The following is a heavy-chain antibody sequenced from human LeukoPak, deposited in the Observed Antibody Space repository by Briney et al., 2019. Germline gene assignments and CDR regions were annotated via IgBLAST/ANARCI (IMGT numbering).Heavy chain of an antibody. J-gene: IGHJ6*02. Sequence: GGSLRLSCAASGFTVSSNYMSWVRQAPGKGLEWVSVIYSGGSTYYADSVKGRFTISRDNSKNTLYLQMNSLRAEDTAVYYCARVFTYYDFWSGHYGMDVWGQGTTVTVSS. CDR2: IYSGGST. V-gene: IGHV3-66*01. CDR1: GFTVSSNY. CDR3: ARVFTYYDFWSGHYGMDV. D-gene: IGHD3-3*01.